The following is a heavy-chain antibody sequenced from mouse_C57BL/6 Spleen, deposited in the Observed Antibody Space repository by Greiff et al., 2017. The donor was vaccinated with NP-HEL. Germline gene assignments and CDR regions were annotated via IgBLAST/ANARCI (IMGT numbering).Heavy chain of an antibody. D-gene: IGHD2-3*01. J-gene: IGHJ2*01. V-gene: IGHV2-2*01. CDR1: GFSLTSYG. CDR3: ARNRDGSPFDD. Sequence: QVQLKQSGPGLVQPSQSLSITCTVSGFSLTSYGVHWVRQSPGKGLEWLGVIWSGGSTDYNAAFISRLSISKDNSKSQVFFKMNSLQADDTAIYYCARNRDGSPFDDWGQGTTLTVSS. CDR2: IWSGGST.